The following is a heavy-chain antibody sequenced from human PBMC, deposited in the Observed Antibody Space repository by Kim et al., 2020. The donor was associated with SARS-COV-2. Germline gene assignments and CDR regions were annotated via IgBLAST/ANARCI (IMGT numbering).Heavy chain of an antibody. Sequence: SETLSLTCTVSGGSISSYYWSWIRQPPGKGLEWIGYIYYSGSTNYNPSLKSRVTISVDTSKNQFSLKLSSVTAADTAVYYCARLRKSNCSGGSCYSRHFDYWGQGTLVTVSS. CDR1: GGSISSYY. J-gene: IGHJ4*02. D-gene: IGHD2-15*01. V-gene: IGHV4-59*13. CDR3: ARLRKSNCSGGSCYSRHFDY. CDR2: IYYSGST.